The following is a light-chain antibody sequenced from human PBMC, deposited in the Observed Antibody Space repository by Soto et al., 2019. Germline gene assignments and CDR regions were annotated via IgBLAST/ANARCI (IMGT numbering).Light chain of an antibody. CDR2: KAS. CDR3: QQYNSYSAFT. Sequence: DIQMTQSPSTLSASVGDSVTITCRASQSISSWLAWYQQKPGRAPKLLIYKASTLVSGVPSRFSGSGSGTEFTLTISCLQPDDFATFYCQQYNSYSAFTFGPGTKVDI. V-gene: IGKV1-5*03. CDR1: QSISSW. J-gene: IGKJ3*01.